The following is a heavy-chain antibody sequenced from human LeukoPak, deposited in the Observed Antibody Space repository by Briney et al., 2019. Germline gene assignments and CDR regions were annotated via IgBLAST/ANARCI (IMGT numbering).Heavy chain of an antibody. V-gene: IGHV3-23*01. CDR1: GFIFSSYP. D-gene: IGHD3-10*01. CDR3: ANQRGGF. J-gene: IGHJ4*02. Sequence: PGGSLRLSCAASGFIFSSYPMSWVRQAPGKGLEWVSAISGTAENTYYADSVKGRFSIFRDNSRNTVHLQMNSLRPEDTAVYYCANQRGGFWGQGTLVTVSS. CDR2: ISGTAENT.